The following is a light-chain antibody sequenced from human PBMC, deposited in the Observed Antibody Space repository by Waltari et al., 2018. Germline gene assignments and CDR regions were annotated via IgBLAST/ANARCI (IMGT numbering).Light chain of an antibody. Sequence: IVLTQSPAPLSLSPGERATLSCRASQSVSNNYLLWYQQKPGQAPTVRISGASNGATGIPDRFSGSGSGTDFSLTNSRLEPEDVAVYYCEQFGSSPRTFGQGTTVEI. CDR2: GAS. CDR3: EQFGSSPRT. J-gene: IGKJ1*01. V-gene: IGKV3-20*01. CDR1: QSVSNNY.